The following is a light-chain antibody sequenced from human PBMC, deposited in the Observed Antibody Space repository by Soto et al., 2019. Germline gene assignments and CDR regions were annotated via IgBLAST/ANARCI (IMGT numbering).Light chain of an antibody. Sequence: EIVMTQSPATLSVSPMEIANLSFMASQSVSSSYLAWYQQKPGQAPRLLIFATSNAATGIPDRFGGSGSETEFTLTISGLETEDSAVYYCQYCGTSRTFGQGTKVDIK. CDR2: ATS. J-gene: IGKJ1*01. V-gene: IGKV3-20*01. CDR1: QSVSSSY. CDR3: QYCGTSRT.